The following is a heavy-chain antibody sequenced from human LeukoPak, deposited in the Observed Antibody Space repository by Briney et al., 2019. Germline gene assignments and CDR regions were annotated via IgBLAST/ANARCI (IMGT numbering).Heavy chain of an antibody. CDR1: GGTFSSYA. D-gene: IGHD6-13*01. CDR2: IIPIFGTA. V-gene: IGHV1-69*13. CDR3: ARVSSSSSRWFDP. J-gene: IGHJ5*02. Sequence: GASVKVSCKASGGTFSSYAISWVRQAPGQWLEWMGGIIPIFGTANYAQKFQGRVTITADESTSTAYMELSSLRSEDTAVYYCARVSSSSSRWFDPWGQGTLVTVSS.